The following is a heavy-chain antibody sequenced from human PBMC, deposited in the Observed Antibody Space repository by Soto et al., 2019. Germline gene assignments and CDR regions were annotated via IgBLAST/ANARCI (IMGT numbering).Heavy chain of an antibody. CDR1: GYSFTSYW. J-gene: IGHJ6*02. V-gene: IGHV5-51*01. CDR3: AIYDSPWVIYYYDLLDV. CDR2: IYPGDSDT. Sequence: GESLKISCKGSGYSFTSYWIGWVRQMPGKGLEWMGIIYPGDSDTRYSPSFQGQVTISADKSISTAYLQWSSLKASDTAIYYCAIYDSPWVIYYYDLLDVWGQGTTVTVSS. D-gene: IGHD3-16*01.